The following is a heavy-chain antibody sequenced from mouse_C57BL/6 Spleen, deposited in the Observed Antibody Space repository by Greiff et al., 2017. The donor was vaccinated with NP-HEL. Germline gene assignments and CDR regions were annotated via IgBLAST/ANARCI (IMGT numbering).Heavy chain of an antibody. CDR3: TPVATDYFDY. CDR2: IDPETGGT. D-gene: IGHD1-1*01. Sequence: VQLQESGAELVRPGASVTLSCKASGYTFTDYDMHWVKQTPVHGLEWIGAIDPETGGTAYNQKFKGNAILTADKSSSTAYMELRSLTSEDSAVYYCTPVATDYFDYWGQGTTLTVSS. CDR1: GYTFTDYD. J-gene: IGHJ2*01. V-gene: IGHV1-15*01.